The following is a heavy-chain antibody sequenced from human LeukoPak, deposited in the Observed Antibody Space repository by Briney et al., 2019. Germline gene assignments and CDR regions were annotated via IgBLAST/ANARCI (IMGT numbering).Heavy chain of an antibody. V-gene: IGHV1-2*02. CDR3: ASSYYDSSGYYPFDY. CDR2: INPNSGGT. J-gene: IGHJ4*02. CDR1: GYTFTGYY. D-gene: IGHD3-22*01. Sequence: ASVKVSCTASGYTFTGYYMHWVRQAPGQGLEWMGWINPNSGGTNYAQKFQGRVTMTRDTSISTAYMELSRLRSDDTAVYYCASSYYDSSGYYPFDYWGQGTLVTVSS.